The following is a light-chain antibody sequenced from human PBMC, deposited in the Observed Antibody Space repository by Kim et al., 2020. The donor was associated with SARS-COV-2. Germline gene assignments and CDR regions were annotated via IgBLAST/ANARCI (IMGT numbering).Light chain of an antibody. CDR2: RNN. CDR3: SAWDSSLGAWV. CDR1: SNNVGDQG. J-gene: IGLJ3*02. Sequence: RPTATLTCTGNSNNVGDQGAAWLQQHQGHPPKLLSYRNNNRPSGISERFSASRSGDTASLTITGLQPDDEADYYCSAWDSSLGAWVFGGGTKLSVL. V-gene: IGLV10-54*04.